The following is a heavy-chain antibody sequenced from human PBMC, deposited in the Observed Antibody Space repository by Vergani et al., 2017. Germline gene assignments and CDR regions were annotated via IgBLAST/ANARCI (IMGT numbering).Heavy chain of an antibody. CDR1: GGSISSYY. Sequence: QVQLQESGPGLVKPSETLSLTCTVSGGSISSYYWSWIRQPPGKGLEWIGYIYYSGSTNHNPSLQSRVTISLDTSKNQFSLKLNSVTAADTAVYYCARDKGYGEQLVPTQDWYFDLWGRGTLVTVSS. V-gene: IGHV4-59*01. D-gene: IGHD6-6*01. J-gene: IGHJ2*01. CDR2: IYYSGST. CDR3: ARDKGYGEQLVPTQDWYFDL.